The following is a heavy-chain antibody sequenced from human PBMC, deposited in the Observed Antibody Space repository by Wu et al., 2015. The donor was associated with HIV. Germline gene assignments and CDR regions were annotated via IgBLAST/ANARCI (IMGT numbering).Heavy chain of an antibody. J-gene: IGHJ5*02. Sequence: QVQLVQSGAEVKKPGASVKVSCKASGYTFTSYDINWVRQATGQGLEWMGWMNPNSGNTGYAQKFQGRVTITRNTSISTAYMELSSLRSEDTAVYYCARGVSLYYYDSSGQGAWFDPWGQGTLVTVSS. CDR1: GYTFTSYD. V-gene: IGHV1-8*03. D-gene: IGHD3-22*01. CDR3: ARGVSLYYYDSSGQGAWFDP. CDR2: MNPNSGNT.